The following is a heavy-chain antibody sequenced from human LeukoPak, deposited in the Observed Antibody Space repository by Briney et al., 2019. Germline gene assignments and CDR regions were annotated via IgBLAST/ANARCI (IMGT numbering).Heavy chain of an antibody. CDR3: ARGIGRVATPVY. D-gene: IGHD5-12*01. CDR1: GYTFTGYY. Sequence: ASVKVSCKASGYTFTGYYMHWVRQAPGQGLEWMGRINPNSGGTNYAQKFQGRVTMTRDTSISTAYMELSGLRSDDAAVYYCARGIGRVATPVYWGQGTLVTVSS. V-gene: IGHV1-2*06. CDR2: INPNSGGT. J-gene: IGHJ4*02.